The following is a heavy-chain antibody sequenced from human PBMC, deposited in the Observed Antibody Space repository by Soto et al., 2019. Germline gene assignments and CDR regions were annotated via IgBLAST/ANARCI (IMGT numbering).Heavy chain of an antibody. D-gene: IGHD3-22*01. J-gene: IGHJ6*02. CDR2: IIPILGIA. V-gene: IGHV1-69*04. CDR3: AREGYYDSSEYYYYYGMDV. CDR1: GGTFSSCT. Sequence: SVKVSCKASGGTFSSCTISWVRQAPGQGLEWMRRIIPILGIANYAQKLQGRVTITADKSTSTAYMKLSSLRSEDTAVYYCAREGYYDSSEYYYYYGMDVWG.